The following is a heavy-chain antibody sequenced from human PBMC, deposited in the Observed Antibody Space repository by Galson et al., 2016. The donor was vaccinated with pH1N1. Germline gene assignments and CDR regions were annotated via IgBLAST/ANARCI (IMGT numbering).Heavy chain of an antibody. V-gene: IGHV1-2*02. Sequence: SVKVSCKASGYTFTGYYMHWVRQAPGQGLEWMGWINPNSGGRNYAQMFQGRVTMTRDTSISTAYMELSRLRSDDTAVYSCARGSGYSGYDPEYYFDYWGQGTLVTVSS. CDR1: GYTFTGYY. J-gene: IGHJ4*02. CDR3: ARGSGYSGYDPEYYFDY. CDR2: INPNSGGR. D-gene: IGHD5-12*01.